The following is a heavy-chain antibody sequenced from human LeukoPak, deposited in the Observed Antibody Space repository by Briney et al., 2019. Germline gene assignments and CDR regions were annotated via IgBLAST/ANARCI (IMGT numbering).Heavy chain of an antibody. D-gene: IGHD3-3*01. CDR1: GGSISTYY. V-gene: IGHV4-30-4*08. CDR2: IYYSGST. Sequence: SETLSLTCTVSGGSISTYYWSWIRQPPGKGLEWIGYIYYSGSTYYNPSLKSRVTISVDTSKNQFSLKLSSVTAADTAVYYCARVRIFGVVIMDYWGQGTLVTVSS. CDR3: ARVRIFGVVIMDY. J-gene: IGHJ4*02.